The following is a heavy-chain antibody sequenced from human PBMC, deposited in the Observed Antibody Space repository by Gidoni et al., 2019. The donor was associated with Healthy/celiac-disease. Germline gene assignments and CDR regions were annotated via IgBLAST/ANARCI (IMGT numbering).Heavy chain of an antibody. CDR1: GYSISSGYY. CDR3: ARSLGITIFGVVINNWFDP. V-gene: IGHV4-38-2*01. CDR2: IYHSGST. J-gene: IGHJ5*02. D-gene: IGHD3-3*01. Sequence: QVQLQESGPGLVKPSETLSLTCAVSGYSISSGYYWGWIRQPPGKGLEWIGSIYHSGSTYYNPSLKSRVTISVDTSKNQFSLKLSSVTAADTAVYYCARSLGITIFGVVINNWFDPWGQGTLVTVSS.